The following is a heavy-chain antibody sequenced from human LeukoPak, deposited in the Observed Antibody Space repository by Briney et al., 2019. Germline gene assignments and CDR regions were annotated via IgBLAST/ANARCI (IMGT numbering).Heavy chain of an antibody. V-gene: IGHV3-23*01. CDR1: RFAFSTYA. J-gene: IGHJ4*02. CDR3: ANYRKPQGLDY. CDR2: ISSNGADT. D-gene: IGHD1-14*01. Sequence: PGGSLRLSCAVSRFAFSTYAMTWVRQAPGQGLEYVSTISSNGADTYYADSVKGRFTISRDYSKNTLYLQMTSLRVEDTAVYYCANYRKPQGLDYWGQGTLVTVSS.